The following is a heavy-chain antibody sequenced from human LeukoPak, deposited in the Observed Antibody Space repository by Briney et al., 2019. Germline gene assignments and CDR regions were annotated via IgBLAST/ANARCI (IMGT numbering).Heavy chain of an antibody. V-gene: IGHV3-64D*09. CDR1: GFTFSSYS. D-gene: IGHD3-22*01. CDR3: VKADYYDTSNYYYRYFQY. Sequence: PGGSLRLSCAASGFTFSSYSMTWVRQAAGKGLEYVSAISSNGGSTYYADSVKGRFTISRDNSKNTLYLQVSSLRAEDTAVYYCVKADYYDTSNYYYRYFQYWGQGTLVTVSS. CDR2: ISSNGGST. J-gene: IGHJ1*01.